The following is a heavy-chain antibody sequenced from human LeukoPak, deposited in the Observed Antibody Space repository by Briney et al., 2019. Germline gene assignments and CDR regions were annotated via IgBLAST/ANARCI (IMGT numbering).Heavy chain of an antibody. J-gene: IGHJ1*01. Sequence: SVTVSCKASGGTFSSYTISWVRQAPGQGPEWMGRIIPILGIANYAQKFQGRVTITADKSTSTAYMELSSLGSEDTAVYYCATHPGGDTIFGVVTGYFQHWGQGTLVTVSS. CDR3: ATHPGGDTIFGVVTGYFQH. CDR1: GGTFSSYT. D-gene: IGHD3-3*01. CDR2: IIPILGIA. V-gene: IGHV1-69*02.